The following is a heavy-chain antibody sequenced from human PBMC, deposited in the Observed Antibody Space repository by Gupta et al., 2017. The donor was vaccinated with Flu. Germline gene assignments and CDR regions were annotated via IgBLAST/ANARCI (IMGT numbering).Heavy chain of an antibody. V-gene: IGHV3-23*01. CDR2: VSRGGGI. CDR3: ARDPGGYSHAN. CDR1: GFTFSGYD. D-gene: IGHD5-18*01. J-gene: IGHJ4*02. Sequence: EVQLLESGGGLVQPGGSLRLSCAASGFTFSGYDMSWVRQAPGKGLEWVSAVSRGGGIYYADSVKGRFTISRDNSEDTLYLQMHSLRAEDTAVYFCARDPGGYSHANWGQGTLVTVSS.